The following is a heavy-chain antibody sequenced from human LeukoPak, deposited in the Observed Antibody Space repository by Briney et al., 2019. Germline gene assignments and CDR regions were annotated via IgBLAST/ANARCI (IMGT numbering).Heavy chain of an antibody. J-gene: IGHJ5*02. V-gene: IGHV4-34*01. CDR3: ARGVRSRYCSSTSCYGRGNWFDP. Sequence: PSETLSLTCAVYGGSFSGYYWSWIRQPPGKGLEWMGEINHSGSTNYNPSLKSRVTISVDTSKNQFSLKLSSVTAADTAVYYCARGVRSRYCSSTSCYGRGNWFDPWGQGTLVTVSS. CDR1: GGSFSGYY. CDR2: INHSGST. D-gene: IGHD2-2*01.